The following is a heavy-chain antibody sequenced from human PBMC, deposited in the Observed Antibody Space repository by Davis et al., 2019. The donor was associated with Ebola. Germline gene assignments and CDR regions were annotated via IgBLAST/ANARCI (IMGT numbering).Heavy chain of an antibody. Sequence: SETLSLTCAVYGGSFSGYYWSWIRQTPGKGLEWIGCIFHSGSTNYNPSLKSRVTISGDTSKNQFSLKLSSVTAADTAVYYCARGKNWEPFDYWGQGTLVTVSS. J-gene: IGHJ4*02. CDR1: GGSFSGYY. V-gene: IGHV4-59*01. D-gene: IGHD1-26*01. CDR2: IFHSGST. CDR3: ARGKNWEPFDY.